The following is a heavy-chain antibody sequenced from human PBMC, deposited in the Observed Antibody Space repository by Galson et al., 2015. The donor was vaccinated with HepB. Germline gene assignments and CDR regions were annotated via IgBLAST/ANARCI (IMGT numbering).Heavy chain of an antibody. J-gene: IGHJ4*02. CDR3: VRDRGSGFGGNDVPSFDY. D-gene: IGHD5-12*01. Sequence: SLRLSCAASGFRLTDYAMTWVRRAPGKGLEWAAYISSDSTTIHYADSVKGRFTISRDNAKNSVFLQMNSLRGEDTAVYYCVRDRGSGFGGNDVPSFDYWGRGSLVTVSP. CDR2: ISSDSTTI. CDR1: GFRLTDYA. V-gene: IGHV3-48*01.